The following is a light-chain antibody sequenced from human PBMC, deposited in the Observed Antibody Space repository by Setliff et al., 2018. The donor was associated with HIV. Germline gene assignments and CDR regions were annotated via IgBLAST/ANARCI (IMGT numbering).Light chain of an antibody. CDR3: SSYTSSGTLV. CDR2: DVS. CDR1: SSDIGAYNY. J-gene: IGLJ1*01. V-gene: IGLV2-14*01. Sequence: QSVLTQPASVSGSPGQSITISCTGTSSDIGAYNYVSWYQQHPGKAPKLMIYDVSSRPSGVSNRFSGSKSGNTASLTISGLQAEDEADYYCSSYTSSGTLVFGTGTKVTV.